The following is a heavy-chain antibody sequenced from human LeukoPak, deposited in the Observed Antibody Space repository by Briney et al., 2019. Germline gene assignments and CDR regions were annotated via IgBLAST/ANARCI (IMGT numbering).Heavy chain of an antibody. J-gene: IGHJ4*02. V-gene: IGHV3-21*01. Sequence: GGSLRLSCAASGFTFSSYWMNWVRQAPGKGLEWVSSISSSSSYIYYADSVKGRFTISRDNAKNSLYLQMNSLRAEDTAVYYCARDRLNMVRGVKDRLDYWGQGTLVTVSS. CDR2: ISSSSSYI. D-gene: IGHD3-10*01. CDR3: ARDRLNMVRGVKDRLDY. CDR1: GFTFSSYW.